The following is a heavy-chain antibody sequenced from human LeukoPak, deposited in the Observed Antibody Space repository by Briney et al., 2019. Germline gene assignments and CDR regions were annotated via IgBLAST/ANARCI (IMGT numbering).Heavy chain of an antibody. CDR3: ARRCDTSSYYTYYFDY. J-gene: IGHJ4*02. Sequence: ASVKVSCKASGYTFTAYYIHWVRQAPGQGLEWMGWINPNSGGTNYAQKFQGRVTMTRDTSISTAYMELSRLRSDDTVVYFCARRCDTSSYYTYYFDYWGQGTLVTVSS. V-gene: IGHV1-2*02. CDR2: INPNSGGT. D-gene: IGHD3-22*01. CDR1: GYTFTAYY.